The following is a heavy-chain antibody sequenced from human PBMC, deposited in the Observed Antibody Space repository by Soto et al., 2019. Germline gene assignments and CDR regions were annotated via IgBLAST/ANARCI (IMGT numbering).Heavy chain of an antibody. CDR3: AKEGPPGTTVTAYYFDY. CDR1: GFTFDDYA. V-gene: IGHV3-9*01. Sequence: PGGSLRLSCAASGFTFDDYAMHWVRQAPGKGLEWVSGISWNSGSIGYADSVKGRFTISRDNAKNSLYLQMNSLRAEDTALYYCAKEGPPGTTVTAYYFDYWGQGTLVTVSS. J-gene: IGHJ4*02. D-gene: IGHD4-17*01. CDR2: ISWNSGSI.